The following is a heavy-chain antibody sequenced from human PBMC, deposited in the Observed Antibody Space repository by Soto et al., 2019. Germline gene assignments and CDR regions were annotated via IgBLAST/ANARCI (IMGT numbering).Heavy chain of an antibody. V-gene: IGHV4-31*03. CDR2: IYYSGST. CDR1: GGSISSGGYY. D-gene: IGHD2-2*01. J-gene: IGHJ4*02. CDR3: ARSNDAPPRYYFDY. Sequence: SETLSLTCTVSGGSISSGGYYWSWIRQHPGKGLEWIGYIYYSGSTYYNPSLKSRVTISVDTSKNQFSLKLSSVTAADTAVYYSARSNDAPPRYYFDYWGKGTLVTVS.